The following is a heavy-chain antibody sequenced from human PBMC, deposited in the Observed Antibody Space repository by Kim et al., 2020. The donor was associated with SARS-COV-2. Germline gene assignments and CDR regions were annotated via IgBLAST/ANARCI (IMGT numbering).Heavy chain of an antibody. J-gene: IGHJ6*02. CDR3: AKGPPRLHRDYYYGMDV. V-gene: IGHV3-30*18. CDR2: ISYDGSNK. CDR1: GFTFSSYG. Sequence: GGSLRLSCAASGFTFSSYGMHWVRQAPGKGLEWVAVISYDGSNKYYADSVKGRFTISRDNSKNTLYLQMNSLRAEDTAVYYCAKGPPRLHRDYYYGMDVWGQGTTVTVSS.